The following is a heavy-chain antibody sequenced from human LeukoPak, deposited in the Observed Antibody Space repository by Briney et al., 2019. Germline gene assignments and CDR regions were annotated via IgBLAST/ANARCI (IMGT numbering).Heavy chain of an antibody. D-gene: IGHD2-2*01. CDR1: GFTFSSYW. CDR2: VYYSGST. CDR3: ARNCSRTTCSGTFDI. V-gene: IGHV4-59*05. J-gene: IGHJ3*02. Sequence: GSLRLSCAASGFTFSSYWMSWVRQAPGKGLEWIGSVYYSGSTHYNPSQRSRVTISVDTSKDQFFLRLRSGTAADTAIYYCARNCSRTTCSGTFDIWGRGTLVTVSS.